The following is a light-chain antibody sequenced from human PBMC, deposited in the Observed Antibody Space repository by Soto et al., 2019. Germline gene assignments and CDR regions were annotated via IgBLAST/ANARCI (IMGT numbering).Light chain of an antibody. Sequence: DIQLTQSPSSLSASVGDRVTITCRASQSISTYLNWYQQKPGKAPKLLIYAASSLRSGVPSRFSGSGSGTDFTLTISSLQPEDSATYYCQQSYSTPRTFGQGTKVEIK. CDR3: QQSYSTPRT. CDR1: QSISTY. CDR2: AAS. V-gene: IGKV1-39*01. J-gene: IGKJ1*01.